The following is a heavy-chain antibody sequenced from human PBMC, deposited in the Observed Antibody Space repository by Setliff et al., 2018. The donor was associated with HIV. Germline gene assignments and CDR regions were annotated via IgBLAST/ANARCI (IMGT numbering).Heavy chain of an antibody. D-gene: IGHD5-18*01. V-gene: IGHV4-59*01. Sequence: KPSETLSLTCTVSGGSISSFYWTWIRQPPGKGLEWIGYIYYSGSTNYNPSLKSRLTISVDTPKNQVSLKLSSVTAADTAVYYCARAGSYGWDYWGQGTLVTVSS. CDR3: ARAGSYGWDY. J-gene: IGHJ4*02. CDR1: GGSISSFY. CDR2: IYYSGST.